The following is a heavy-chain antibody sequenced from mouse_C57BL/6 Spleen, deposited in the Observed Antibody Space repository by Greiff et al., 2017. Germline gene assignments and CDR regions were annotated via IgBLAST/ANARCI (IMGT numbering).Heavy chain of an antibody. J-gene: IGHJ4*01. Sequence: VKLMESGPGLVAPSQSLSITCTVSGFSLTSYGVHWVRQPPGKGLEWLVVIWSDGSTTYNSALKSRLSISKDNSKSQVFLKMNSLQTDDTAMYYCARHAHDYEYYAMDYWGQGTSVTVSS. CDR2: IWSDGST. CDR3: ARHAHDYEYYAMDY. CDR1: GFSLTSYG. D-gene: IGHD2-4*01. V-gene: IGHV2-6-1*01.